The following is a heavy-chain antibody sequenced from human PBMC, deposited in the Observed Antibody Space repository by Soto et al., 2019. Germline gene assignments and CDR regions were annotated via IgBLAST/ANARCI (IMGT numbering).Heavy chain of an antibody. CDR3: ARGAGGSSFVFSPGRHYYYGMEV. V-gene: IGHV1-69*13. Sequence: ASVKFSCKASGGTFSSYAISWVRQAPGQGLEWMGGIIPIFGTANYAQKFQGRVTITADESTSTAYMELSSLRSEDTAVYYCARGAGGSSFVFSPGRHYYYGMEVWGKGTKVTVS. D-gene: IGHD6-6*01. CDR1: GGTFSSYA. J-gene: IGHJ6*04. CDR2: IIPIFGTA.